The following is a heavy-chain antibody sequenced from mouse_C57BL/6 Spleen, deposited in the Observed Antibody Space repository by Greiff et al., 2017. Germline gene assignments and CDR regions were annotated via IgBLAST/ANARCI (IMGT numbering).Heavy chain of an antibody. D-gene: IGHD2-4*01. CDR2: IDPSDSYT. Sequence: QVQLQQPGAELVKPGASVKLSCKASGYTFTSYWMQWVKQRPGQGLEWIGEIDPSDSYTNYNQKFKGKATLTVDTASSTAYMQLSRLTSEDSAVYYCSRGGLRGYYAMDYWGQGTSVTVSS. CDR1: GYTFTSYW. V-gene: IGHV1-50*01. J-gene: IGHJ4*01. CDR3: SRGGLRGYYAMDY.